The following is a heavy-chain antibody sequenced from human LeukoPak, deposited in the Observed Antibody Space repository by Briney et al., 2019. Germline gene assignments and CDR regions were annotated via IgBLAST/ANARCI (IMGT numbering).Heavy chain of an antibody. V-gene: IGHV1-18*01. CDR1: GYTFTSYG. J-gene: IGHJ4*02. CDR2: ISAYNGNT. CDR3: ARTSMVRGVIIPEY. D-gene: IGHD3-10*01. Sequence: ASVKVSCKASGYTFTSYGISWVRQAPGQGLEWMGWISAYNGNTNYAQKLQGRVTMTTDTSTSTAYMELRSLRSDDTAVYYCARTSMVRGVIIPEYWGQGTLVTVSS.